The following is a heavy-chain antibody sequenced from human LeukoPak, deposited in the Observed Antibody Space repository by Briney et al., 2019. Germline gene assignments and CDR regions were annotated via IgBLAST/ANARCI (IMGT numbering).Heavy chain of an antibody. CDR2: MNPNSGRT. Sequence: GASVKVSCKASGYTLTSYDINWVRQATGQGLEWMGWMNPNSGRTGYAQNFQGRITITRNTSISTAYMELSSLRSEDTAVYYCARDPYYYDSSGYYNPLGYWGQGTLVTVSS. J-gene: IGHJ4*02. V-gene: IGHV1-8*01. CDR3: ARDPYYYDSSGYYNPLGY. CDR1: GYTLTSYD. D-gene: IGHD3-22*01.